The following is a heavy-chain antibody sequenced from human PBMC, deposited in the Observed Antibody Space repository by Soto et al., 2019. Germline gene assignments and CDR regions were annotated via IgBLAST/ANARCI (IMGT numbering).Heavy chain of an antibody. CDR3: ARVITSTSGYHYVDY. J-gene: IGHJ4*02. CDR1: GGSISSYY. V-gene: IGHV4-59*01. D-gene: IGHD5-12*01. CDR2: IYYSGST. Sequence: SETLSLTCTVSGGSISSYYWSWIRQPPGKGLEWIGYIYYSGSTNYNPSLKSRVTISVDTSKNQFSLKLSSVTAADTAVYYCARVITSTSGYHYVDYWGQGTLVTVSS.